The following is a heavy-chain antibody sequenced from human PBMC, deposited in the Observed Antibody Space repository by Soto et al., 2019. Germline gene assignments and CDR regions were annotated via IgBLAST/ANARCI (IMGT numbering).Heavy chain of an antibody. D-gene: IGHD6-19*01. V-gene: IGHV1-69*12. J-gene: IGHJ2*01. Sequence: QVQLVQSGAEVKKPGSSVKVSCKASGGTFSRYAISWVRQAPGRGLEWMGGITPMFGTANYAQKFQGRVTITADDSTSTVHMELRRLRSEDRAVYYCAQTLGSAVAGPGRFDLWGRGTLVIVSS. CDR1: GGTFSRYA. CDR3: AQTLGSAVAGPGRFDL. CDR2: ITPMFGTA.